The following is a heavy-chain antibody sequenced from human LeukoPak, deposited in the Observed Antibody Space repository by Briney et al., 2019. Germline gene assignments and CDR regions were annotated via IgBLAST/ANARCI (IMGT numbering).Heavy chain of an antibody. Sequence: PGGSLRLSCAASGLTFSSYWMHWVRQAPGKGLVWVSRINSDGSSTSYADSVKGRFTISRDNAKNTLYLQMNSLRAEDTAVYYCVREATGYSFADYWGQGTLVSVSS. CDR3: VREATGYSFADY. CDR2: INSDGSST. J-gene: IGHJ4*02. CDR1: GLTFSSYW. D-gene: IGHD1-26*01. V-gene: IGHV3-74*01.